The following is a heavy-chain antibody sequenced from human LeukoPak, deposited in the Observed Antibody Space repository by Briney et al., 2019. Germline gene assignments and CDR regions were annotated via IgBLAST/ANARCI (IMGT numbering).Heavy chain of an antibody. CDR2: IKSKTDGGTT. CDR1: GFTFSIAW. CDR3: TTDRLIVVVPAALYGMDV. J-gene: IGHJ6*04. V-gene: IGHV3-15*01. D-gene: IGHD2-2*01. Sequence: GGSLRLSCAASGFTFSIAWMSWVRQAPGKGLERVGRIKSKTDGGTTDYAAPVKGRFTISRDDSKNALYLQMNSLKTEDTAVYYCTTDRLIVVVPAALYGMDVWGKGTTVTVSS.